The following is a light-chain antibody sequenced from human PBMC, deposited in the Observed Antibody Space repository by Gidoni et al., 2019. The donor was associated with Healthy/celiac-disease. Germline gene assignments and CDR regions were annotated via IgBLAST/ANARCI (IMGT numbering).Light chain of an antibody. CDR3: QSYDSSLYV. CDR2: GNS. CDR1: SSNIGAGYD. V-gene: IGLV1-40*01. Sequence: QSVLTQSPSVSGAPGQRVTISCTGSSSNIGAGYDVHWYQQLPGTAPKLLIYGNSNRPSGVPDRFSGSKSGTSASLAITGLQAEDEAEYYCQSYDSSLYVFGTGTKVTVL. J-gene: IGLJ1*01.